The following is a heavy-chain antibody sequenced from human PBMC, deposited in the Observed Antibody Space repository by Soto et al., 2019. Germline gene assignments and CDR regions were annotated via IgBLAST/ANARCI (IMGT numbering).Heavy chain of an antibody. CDR1: GFTFSSYG. V-gene: IGHV3-30*18. CDR2: ISYDGSNK. J-gene: IGHJ3*02. CDR3: AKDFIPRGAFAI. D-gene: IGHD1-26*01. Sequence: GGSLRLSCAASGFTFSSYGVHWVRRAPGKGLEWVAVISYDGSNKYYADSVKGRFTISRDNSKNTLYLQMNSLRAEDTAVYYCAKDFIPRGAFAIWAQWTIVTVSS.